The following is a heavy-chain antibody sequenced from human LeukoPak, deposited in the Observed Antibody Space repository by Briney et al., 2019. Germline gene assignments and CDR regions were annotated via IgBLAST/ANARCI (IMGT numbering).Heavy chain of an antibody. Sequence: ASVTVSCKASGYTFTGYYMHWVRQAPGQGLEWMGWINPNSGGTNYAQKFQGRVTMTRDTSISTAYMELSRLRSDDTAVYYCARVLYGGNSVGWFDPWGQGTLVTVSS. CDR3: ARVLYGGNSVGWFDP. CDR2: INPNSGGT. J-gene: IGHJ5*02. D-gene: IGHD4-23*01. CDR1: GYTFTGYY. V-gene: IGHV1-2*02.